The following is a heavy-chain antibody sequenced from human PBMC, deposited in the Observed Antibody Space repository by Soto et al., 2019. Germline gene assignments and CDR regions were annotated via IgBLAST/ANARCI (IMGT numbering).Heavy chain of an antibody. J-gene: IGHJ4*02. Sequence: QVQLVESGGGVIQHGRSLRLSCAASGFTFSDYVLYWVRQAPGKGPEWVAFIWNDGTTRYYTDSVQGRFTVSRDNSNNTLALQMNTRRAEDTAVYYCAIPYYDSSGFYSYYFDYWGQGTLVTVSS. CDR3: AIPYYDSSGFYSYYFDY. CDR1: GFTFSDYV. D-gene: IGHD3-22*01. V-gene: IGHV3-33*01. CDR2: IWNDGTTR.